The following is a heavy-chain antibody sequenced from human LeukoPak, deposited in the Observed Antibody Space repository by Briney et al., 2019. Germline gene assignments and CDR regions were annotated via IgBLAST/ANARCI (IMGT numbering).Heavy chain of an antibody. D-gene: IGHD6-19*01. CDR1: GGSFGGYY. V-gene: IGHV4-34*01. CDR2: INHSGST. Sequence: SETLSLTCAVYGGSFGGYYWSWIRQPPGKWLEWIGEINHSGSTNYNPSLKSRVTISVDTSKNQFSLKLSSVPAADTAVYYCARLLAGTLLFDYWGQGTLVTVSS. CDR3: ARLLAGTLLFDY. J-gene: IGHJ4*02.